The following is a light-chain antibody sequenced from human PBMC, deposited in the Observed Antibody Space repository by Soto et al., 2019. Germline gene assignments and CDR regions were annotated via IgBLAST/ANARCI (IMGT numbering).Light chain of an antibody. Sequence: QSALTQPASGSGSPGQSITVSCTGTSSDVGGYNYVSWYQQPPGKAPKLMIYDVSNRPSGVSNRFSGSKSGNTASLTISGLQAEDEADYYCSSYASSSTYVFGTGTKVTVL. CDR1: SSDVGGYNY. V-gene: IGLV2-14*01. J-gene: IGLJ1*01. CDR2: DVS. CDR3: SSYASSSTYV.